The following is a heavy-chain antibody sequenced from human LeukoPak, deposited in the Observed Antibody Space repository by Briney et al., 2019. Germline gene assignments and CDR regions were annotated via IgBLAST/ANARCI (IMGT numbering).Heavy chain of an antibody. D-gene: IGHD4-17*01. J-gene: IGHJ3*02. CDR3: ARTKGESTARAFDI. CDR2: ISSSSSTI. V-gene: IGHV3-48*04. Sequence: GGSLRLSCAASGFTFSSYSMNWVRQAPGKGLEWVSYISSSSSTIYYADSVKGRFTISRDNAKNSLYLQMNSLRAEDTAVYYCARTKGESTARAFDIWGQGTMVTVSS. CDR1: GFTFSSYS.